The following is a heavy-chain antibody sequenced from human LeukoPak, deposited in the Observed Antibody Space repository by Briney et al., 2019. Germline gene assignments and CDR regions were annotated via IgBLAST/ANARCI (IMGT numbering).Heavy chain of an antibody. V-gene: IGHV3-23*01. J-gene: IGHJ5*02. CDR3: AKDQGNYDILTGYYNWFDP. CDR1: GFTFSSYA. D-gene: IGHD3-9*01. CDR2: ISGSGGST. Sequence: PGGSLRLSCAASGFTFSSYAMSWVRQAPGKGLEWVSAISGSGGSTYYADSVKGRFTISRDNSKNTLYLQMNSLRAEDTAVYYCAKDQGNYDILTGYYNWFDPWGQGTLVTVSS.